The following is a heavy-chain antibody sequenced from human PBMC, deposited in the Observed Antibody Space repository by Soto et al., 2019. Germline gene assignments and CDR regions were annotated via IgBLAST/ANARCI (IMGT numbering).Heavy chain of an antibody. V-gene: IGHV1-8*01. CDR2: MNPNSGNT. CDR1: GYTFTSYD. J-gene: IGHJ4*02. Sequence: GASVKVSCKASGYTFTSYDISWVRQANGQGLEWMGWMNPNSGNTGYAQKFQGRVTMTRNTSISTAYMELSSLRSEDTAVYYCARGNPSHSSIAAHIDYWGQGTLVTVSS. D-gene: IGHD6-6*01. CDR3: ARGNPSHSSIAAHIDY.